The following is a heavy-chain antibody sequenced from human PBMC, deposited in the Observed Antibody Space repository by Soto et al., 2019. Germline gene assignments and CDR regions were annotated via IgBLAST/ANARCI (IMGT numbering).Heavy chain of an antibody. Sequence: EVQLLESGGGLVQPGGSLRLSCAASGFTFKSWALSWVRQAPGKGLEWVSGISGGGATFYAGSVKGRFTISRDNSKNTLYLHMNSLRADDSAIYFCAVGRHKTSGSNTWFDPWGRGTLVTVSS. J-gene: IGHJ5*02. D-gene: IGHD3-22*01. CDR1: GFTFKSWA. CDR3: AVGRHKTSGSNTWFDP. CDR2: ISGGGAT. V-gene: IGHV3-23*01.